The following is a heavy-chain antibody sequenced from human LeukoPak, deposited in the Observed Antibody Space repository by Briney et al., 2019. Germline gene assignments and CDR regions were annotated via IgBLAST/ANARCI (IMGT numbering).Heavy chain of an antibody. CDR1: GGSISSGLYS. Sequence: PSQTLSLTCDVSGGSISSGLYSWSWIRQPPGKGLEWIGYIYYSGSIYYTPSLKSRVTMSVDTSKNQFSLKLSSVTAVDTAVYYCARKPNSEYYFDYWGQGTLVTVSS. CDR3: ARKPNSEYYFDY. V-gene: IGHV4-30-2*01. D-gene: IGHD3-16*01. J-gene: IGHJ4*02. CDR2: IYYSGSI.